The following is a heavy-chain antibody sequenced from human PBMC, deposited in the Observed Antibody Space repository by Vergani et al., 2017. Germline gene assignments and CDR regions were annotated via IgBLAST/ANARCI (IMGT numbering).Heavy chain of an antibody. V-gene: IGHV4-38-2*01. CDR1: GYSISSGYY. CDR3: ARFPPYGSGHYYFDY. D-gene: IGHD3-10*01. Sequence: QVQLQESGPGLVKPSETLSLTCAVSGYSISSGYYWGWIRQPPGKGLEWIGSIYYSGSTYYNPSLKSRVTISVDTSKNQFSLKLSSVTAADTAVYYCARFPPYGSGHYYFDYWGQGTLVTVSS. CDR2: IYYSGST. J-gene: IGHJ4*02.